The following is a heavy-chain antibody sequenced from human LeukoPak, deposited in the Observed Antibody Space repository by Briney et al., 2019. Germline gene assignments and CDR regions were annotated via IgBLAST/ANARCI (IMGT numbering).Heavy chain of an antibody. D-gene: IGHD3-10*01. CDR1: GYTFTGYY. J-gene: IGHJ6*03. CDR3: ARGDYGSGSHYSPNSYHMDV. CDR2: INPNSGGT. Sequence: ASVKVSCKASGYTFTGYYMHWVRQAPGQGLEWMGWINPNSGGTNYAQKFQDRVTMTRDTSISTAYMEMSRLRSDDTAVYYCARGDYGSGSHYSPNSYHMDVWGKGTTVTVSS. V-gene: IGHV1-2*02.